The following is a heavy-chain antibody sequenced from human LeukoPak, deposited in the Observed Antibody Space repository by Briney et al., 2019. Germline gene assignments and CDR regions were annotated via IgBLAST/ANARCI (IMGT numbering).Heavy chain of an antibody. CDR1: GGTFSSYA. CDR3: ASRSSSWYGHRFDP. J-gene: IGHJ5*02. D-gene: IGHD6-13*01. CDR2: IIPIFGTA. V-gene: IGHV1-69*13. Sequence: SVKVSCKASGGTFSSYAISWVRQAPGQGLEWMGGIIPIFGTANYAQKFQGRVTITADESTSTAYMELSSLRSEDTAVYYCASRSSSWYGHRFDPWGQGTLVTVSS.